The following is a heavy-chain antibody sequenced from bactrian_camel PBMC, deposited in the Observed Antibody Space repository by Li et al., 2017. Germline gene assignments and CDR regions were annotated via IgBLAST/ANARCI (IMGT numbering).Heavy chain of an antibody. V-gene: IGHV3S55*01. Sequence: VQLVESGGGSVQAGGSLRLSCAASGVTFRSYCMGWFRQAPGKEREGAATTDSDGIISYADSVKGRFTVSQDNGKNTLYLQMNSLKPEDTAMYYCAVERWERVCPIWGFDGERYYGQGTQVTVS. CDR2: TDSDGII. J-gene: IGHJ4*01. D-gene: IGHD4*01. CDR1: GVTFRSYC.